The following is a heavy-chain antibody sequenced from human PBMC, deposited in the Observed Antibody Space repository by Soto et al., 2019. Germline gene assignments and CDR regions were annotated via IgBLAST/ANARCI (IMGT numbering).Heavy chain of an antibody. V-gene: IGHV3-33*01. CDR2: IWYDGSNK. Sequence: QVQLVESGGGVVQPGRSLRLSCAASGFTFSSYGMHWVRQAPGKGPEWVAVIWYDGSNKYYADSVKGRFTISRDNSKNTLYLQMNSLRAEDTAVYYCARESPYYDFWSGYPMGYWGQGTLVTVSS. D-gene: IGHD3-3*01. J-gene: IGHJ4*02. CDR1: GFTFSSYG. CDR3: ARESPYYDFWSGYPMGY.